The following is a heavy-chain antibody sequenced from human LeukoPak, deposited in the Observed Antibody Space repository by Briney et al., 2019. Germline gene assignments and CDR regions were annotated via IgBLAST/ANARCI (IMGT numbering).Heavy chain of an antibody. Sequence: ASVKVSCKASRYTFTGYYMHWVRQAPGQGLEWMGWINPNSGDTNYAQKFQGWVTMTRDTSISTAYMELSRLRSDDTAVYYCAREGTDNWFDPWGQGTLVTVSS. CDR2: INPNSGDT. D-gene: IGHD1-7*01. V-gene: IGHV1-2*04. CDR1: RYTFTGYY. J-gene: IGHJ5*02. CDR3: AREGTDNWFDP.